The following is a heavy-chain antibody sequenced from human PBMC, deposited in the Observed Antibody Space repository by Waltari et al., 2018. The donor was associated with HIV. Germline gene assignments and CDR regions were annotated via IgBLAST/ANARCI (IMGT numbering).Heavy chain of an antibody. Sequence: EVQLLESGGGLVQPGGSLSLSCAASGFPFSIYAVSWVRQAPGKGLEWVSVINGNGGTTYYADSVKGRFTISRDNSKNTLFLQMNSLRAEDTALYYCAKDLYGPEDYWGQGTLVTVSS. CDR2: INGNGGTT. CDR3: AKDLYGPEDY. V-gene: IGHV3-23*01. J-gene: IGHJ4*02. D-gene: IGHD2-8*01. CDR1: GFPFSIYA.